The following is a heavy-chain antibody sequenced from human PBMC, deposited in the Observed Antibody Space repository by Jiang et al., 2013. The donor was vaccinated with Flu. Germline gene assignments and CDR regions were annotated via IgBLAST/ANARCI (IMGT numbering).Heavy chain of an antibody. CDR3: ARHRRAKYQGFDP. J-gene: IGHJ5*02. CDR2: IYYSGST. Sequence: GPGLVKPSETLSLTCTVSGGSISSSSYYWGWIRQPPGKGLEWIGSIYYSGSTYHNPSLKSRVTISVDTSKNQFSLKLSSVTAADTAVYYCARHRRAKYQGFDPWGQGTLVTVSS. CDR1: GGSISSSSYY. D-gene: IGHD2-2*01. V-gene: IGHV4-39*01.